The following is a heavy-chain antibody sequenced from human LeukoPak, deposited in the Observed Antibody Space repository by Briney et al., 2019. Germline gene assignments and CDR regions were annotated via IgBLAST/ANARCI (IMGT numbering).Heavy chain of an antibody. D-gene: IGHD2-15*01. CDR3: VKAWSPRFGGPDY. Sequence: SGGSLRLSCAASGFTFSSYAMNWVRQAPGKGLEWVSVVTGSGSGGSTYYADSVKGRFTISRDNSMNTLYLQMNSLRAEDTAVYYCVKAWSPRFGGPDYWGQGTLVTVSS. V-gene: IGHV3-23*01. CDR2: VTGSGSGGST. CDR1: GFTFSSYA. J-gene: IGHJ4*02.